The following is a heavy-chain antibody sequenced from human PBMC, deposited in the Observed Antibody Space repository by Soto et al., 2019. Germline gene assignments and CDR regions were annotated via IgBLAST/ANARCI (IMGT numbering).Heavy chain of an antibody. Sequence: XETLCLTCAVAGGSISSYYWSWIRQPPGKGLDWIGYIYYSGSTNYNPSLKSRVTISVDTSKNQFSLKLSSVTAADTAVYYCARLQARWFDHWGQGNLVTVSS. D-gene: IGHD4-4*01. CDR2: IYYSGST. V-gene: IGHV4-59*01. CDR3: ARLQARWFDH. J-gene: IGHJ5*02. CDR1: GGSISSYY.